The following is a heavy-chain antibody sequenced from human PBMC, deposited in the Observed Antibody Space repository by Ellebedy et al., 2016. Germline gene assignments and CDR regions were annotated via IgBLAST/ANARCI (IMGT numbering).Heavy chain of an antibody. D-gene: IGHD3-22*01. CDR2: ISYDGSNK. J-gene: IGHJ4*02. V-gene: IGHV3-30-3*01. CDR3: ASTNFYYDSSGYYYRSGYFDY. Sequence: GGSLRLSXAASGFTFSSYAMHWVRQAPGKGLEWVAVISYDGSNKYYADSVKGRFTISRDNSKNTLYLQMNSLRAEDTAVYYCASTNFYYDSSGYYYRSGYFDYWGQGTLVTVSS. CDR1: GFTFSSYA.